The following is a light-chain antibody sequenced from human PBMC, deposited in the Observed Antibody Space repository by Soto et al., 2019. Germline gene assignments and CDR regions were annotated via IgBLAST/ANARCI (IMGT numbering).Light chain of an antibody. V-gene: IGLV2-14*01. CDR3: SSYTLRNTLVL. Sequence: QSALTQPASVSGSPGQSITLSCTGNSSDGGGYNFVSWYQQNPGKAPRLLIYEVSSRPSGVSYRFAGSKSGNTSSLTISGLQAEDEADSYCSSYTLRNTLVLFGGGTKLTVL. CDR2: EVS. J-gene: IGLJ3*02. CDR1: SSDGGGYNF.